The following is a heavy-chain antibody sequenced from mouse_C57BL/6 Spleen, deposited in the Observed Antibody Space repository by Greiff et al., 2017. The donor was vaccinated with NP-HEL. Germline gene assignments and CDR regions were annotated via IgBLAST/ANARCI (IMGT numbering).Heavy chain of an antibody. D-gene: IGHD4-1*01. CDR1: GYTFTDYY. V-gene: IGHV1-26*01. CDR3: ARWDWAWFAY. J-gene: IGHJ3*01. Sequence: VQLKESGPELVKPGASVKISCKASGYTFTDYYMNWVKQSHGKSLEWIGDINPNNGGTSYNQKFKGKATLTVDKSSSTAYMELRSLTSDDSAVYYCARWDWAWFAYWGQGTLVTVSA. CDR2: INPNNGGT.